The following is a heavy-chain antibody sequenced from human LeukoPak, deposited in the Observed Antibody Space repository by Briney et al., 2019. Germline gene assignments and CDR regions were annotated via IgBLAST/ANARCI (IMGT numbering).Heavy chain of an antibody. CDR1: GDTFTDYD. CDR3: ARARYSSRWYWGPYFDY. V-gene: IGHV1-8*03. CDR2: LSPTSSRA. D-gene: IGHD6-13*01. J-gene: IGHJ4*02. Sequence: ASVKVSCKTSGDTFTDYDINWVRQATGQGLEWMGWLSPTSSRAGSAQKFQGRVTFTRDTSISTVYMELSSLRSEDTAVYYCARARYSSRWYWGPYFDYWGQGTLVTVTS.